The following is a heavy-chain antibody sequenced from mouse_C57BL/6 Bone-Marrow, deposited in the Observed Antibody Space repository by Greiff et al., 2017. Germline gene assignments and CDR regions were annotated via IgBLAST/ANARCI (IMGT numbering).Heavy chain of an antibody. CDR3: ARHDSESFDD. CDR2: IYPGAGDT. CDR1: GYAFSSSW. Sequence: QVQLQQSGPELVKPGASVKISCKASGYAFSSSWMNWVKQRPGKGLEWIGRIYPGAGDTTYKVKFKGKATLTADKSYSTAYMQLSSLTSEDSAVYYCARHDSESFDDWGTGTTVTVSA. J-gene: IGHJ1*03. V-gene: IGHV1-82*01.